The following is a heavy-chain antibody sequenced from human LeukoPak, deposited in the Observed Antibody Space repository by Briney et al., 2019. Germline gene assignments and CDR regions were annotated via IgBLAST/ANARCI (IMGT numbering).Heavy chain of an antibody. CDR1: GFIFSNFW. CDR2: INSDGRTT. D-gene: IGHD2/OR15-2a*01. J-gene: IGHJ4*02. Sequence: GGSLRLSCAASGFIFSNFWMHWVRQVPGKGLVWVSHINSDGRTTDYADSVRGRFTISRDNAKNTLYLQTNRLTVEDTAVYYCGRGMRDFYGLDYWGQGFLVTVSS. CDR3: GRGMRDFYGLDY. V-gene: IGHV3-74*01.